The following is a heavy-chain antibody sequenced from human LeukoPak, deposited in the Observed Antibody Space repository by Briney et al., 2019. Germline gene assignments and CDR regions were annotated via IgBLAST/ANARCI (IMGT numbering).Heavy chain of an antibody. CDR3: ARDTFYYDSGGYDDAFDI. CDR2: IYYSGRT. J-gene: IGHJ3*02. D-gene: IGHD3-22*01. Sequence: SETLSLTCTVSGGSISTYYWSWIRQPPGKGLEWIGHIYYSGRTNYNSPLKSRVTISVDTSKNQFSLKLSSVTAADTAVYYCARDTFYYDSGGYDDAFDIWGPGTTVTVSS. V-gene: IGHV4-59*12. CDR1: GGSISTYY.